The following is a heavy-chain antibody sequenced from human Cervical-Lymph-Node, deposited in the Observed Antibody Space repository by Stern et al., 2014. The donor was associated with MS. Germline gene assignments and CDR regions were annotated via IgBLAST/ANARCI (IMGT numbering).Heavy chain of an antibody. CDR2: IWYVGGGQ. CDR1: GLSLRNSD. CDR3: AKSDVWSGPLAH. D-gene: IGHD3-3*01. Sequence: VHLKESGRGLVQPGKPLTLTCAPSGLSLRNSDMHRVCPAHATGQALISVIWYVGGGQSFEETLQGRLNLFQDNSKNTLSLEMNSLRAEYTAVYYCAKSDVWSGPLAHWGQGTLVIVSS. V-gene: IGHV3-33*06. J-gene: IGHJ4*02.